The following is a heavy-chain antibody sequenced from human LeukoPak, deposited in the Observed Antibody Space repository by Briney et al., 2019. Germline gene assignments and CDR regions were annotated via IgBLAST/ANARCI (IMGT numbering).Heavy chain of an antibody. CDR1: GASIRHYY. J-gene: IGHJ4*02. V-gene: IGHV4-4*09. Sequence: SETLSLTCTVSGASIRHYYWSWIRQTPERGLEWMGHVHTSGGSTYYPSLKTRLTKSIGTSSSQLSLKLTSVTAADTAVYLCARLGSYQDFWGQGALVTVSS. CDR3: ARLGSYQDF. CDR2: VHTSGGS. D-gene: IGHD1-26*01.